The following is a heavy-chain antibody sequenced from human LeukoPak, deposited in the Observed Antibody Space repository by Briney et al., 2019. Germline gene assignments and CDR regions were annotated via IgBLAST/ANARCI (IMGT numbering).Heavy chain of an antibody. CDR1: GGSFSGYY. CDR2: INHSGST. Sequence: SETLSLTCAVYGGSFSGYYWSWIRQPPGKGLEWIGEINHSGSTNYNPSLKSRVTISVDTSKNQFSLKLSSVTAADTAVYYCARDDYYDSSGYPDEDAFDIWGQGTMVTVPS. D-gene: IGHD3-22*01. V-gene: IGHV4-34*01. J-gene: IGHJ3*02. CDR3: ARDDYYDSSGYPDEDAFDI.